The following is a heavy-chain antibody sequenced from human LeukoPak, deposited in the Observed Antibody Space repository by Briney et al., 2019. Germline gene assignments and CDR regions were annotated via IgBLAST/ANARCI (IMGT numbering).Heavy chain of an antibody. CDR2: INPNSGGT. CDR3: ASRVEMATIDAFDI. V-gene: IGHV1-2*02. Sequence: ASVKVSCKASGYTFTGYYMHWVRQAPGQGLEWMGWINPNSGGTNYAQKFQGRVTMTRDTSISTAYMELSRLRSDDTAVYYCASRVEMATIDAFDIWGQGTMVTVSS. J-gene: IGHJ3*02. D-gene: IGHD5-24*01. CDR1: GYTFTGYY.